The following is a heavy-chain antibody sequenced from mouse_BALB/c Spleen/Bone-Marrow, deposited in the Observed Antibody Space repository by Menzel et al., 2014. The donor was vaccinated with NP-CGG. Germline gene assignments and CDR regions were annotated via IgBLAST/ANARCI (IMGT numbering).Heavy chain of an antibody. CDR1: GYTFTRYW. CDR3: ARGNYEAMDS. J-gene: IGHJ4*01. Sequence: VQLQQSGAELAKPGASVKMSCKASGYTFTRYWMHWIKQRPGQGLEWIGYINPSTGDTEYNQKFKDKATLTADMSSSTAYMQLSSLTSEDSAVYYCARGNYEAMDSWGQGTSVTVSS. CDR2: INPSTGDT. V-gene: IGHV1-7*01. D-gene: IGHD2-1*01.